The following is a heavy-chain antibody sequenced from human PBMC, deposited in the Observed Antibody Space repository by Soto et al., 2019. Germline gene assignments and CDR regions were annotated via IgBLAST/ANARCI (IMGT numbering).Heavy chain of an antibody. CDR2: IYPGDSDT. D-gene: IGHD3-10*01. V-gene: IGHV5-51*01. CDR3: ARYGSGSYYNFDY. Sequence: GESLKISCKGSGYSFTSSWIGWVRQMPGKGLDGMGIIYPGDSDTRYSPSFQGQVTISAEKSISTAYLQWSSLKASDTAMYYCARYGSGSYYNFDYWGQGTLVTVSS. J-gene: IGHJ4*02. CDR1: GYSFTSSW.